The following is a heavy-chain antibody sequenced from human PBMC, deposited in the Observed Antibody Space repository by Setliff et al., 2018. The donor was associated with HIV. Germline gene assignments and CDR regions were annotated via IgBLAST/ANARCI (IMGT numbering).Heavy chain of an antibody. CDR2: IHHSGTA. J-gene: IGHJ4*02. D-gene: IGHD3-10*01. CDR3: ARLSGGMVPNY. V-gene: IGHV4-39*01. Sequence: PSETLSLTCAVSGGSITRTPYYWGWIRQPPGKGLEWIGSIHHSGTAYDNPSLKSRVTISVDPSKNQILLRLSSVTAADTAVYYCARLSGGMVPNYWGQGTLVTVSS. CDR1: GGSITRTPYY.